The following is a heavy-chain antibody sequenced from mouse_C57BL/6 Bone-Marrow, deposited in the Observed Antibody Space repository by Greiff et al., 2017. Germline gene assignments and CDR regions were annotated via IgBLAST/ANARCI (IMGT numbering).Heavy chain of an antibody. CDR2: ISSGGSYP. D-gene: IGHD1-1*01. Sequence: EVQRVESGGDLVKPGGSLKLSCAASGFTFSSYGMSWVRQTPDKRLEWVATISSGGSYPYYPDSVKGRFTISRDNAKNTLYLQMSSLKSEDTAMYYFARHALLRSYFDYWGQGTTLTVSS. V-gene: IGHV5-6*01. J-gene: IGHJ2*01. CDR3: ARHALLRSYFDY. CDR1: GFTFSSYG.